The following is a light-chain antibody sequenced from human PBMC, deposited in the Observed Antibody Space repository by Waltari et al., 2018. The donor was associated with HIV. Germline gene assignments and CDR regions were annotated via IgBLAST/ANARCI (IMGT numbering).Light chain of an antibody. J-gene: IGKJ1*01. Sequence: EIVLPQSPETLFLSPGERPTLSCRASQGVSITYLAWYQQRTGQPPRLLIYGAFNRASGIPDRFSGSGSGTDFTLTIDRVEPEDFAVYYCQQFGASHWTFGQGTKVE. CDR3: QQFGASHWT. CDR1: QGVSITY. V-gene: IGKV3-20*01. CDR2: GAF.